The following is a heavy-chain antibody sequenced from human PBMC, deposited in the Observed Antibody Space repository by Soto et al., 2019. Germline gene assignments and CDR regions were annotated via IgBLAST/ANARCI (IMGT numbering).Heavy chain of an antibody. J-gene: IGHJ4*02. V-gene: IGHV3-74*03. CDR2: MTGDGRTT. Sequence: PGGSLRLSCAASGFTFGDYWMHWVRQPPGKGPEWVSRMTGDGRTTQYADSVKGRFTASRDNAKSTLYLQMNSLRAEDTAMYYCATAEVDYWGPGTLVTVSS. CDR1: GFTFGDYW. CDR3: ATAEVDY.